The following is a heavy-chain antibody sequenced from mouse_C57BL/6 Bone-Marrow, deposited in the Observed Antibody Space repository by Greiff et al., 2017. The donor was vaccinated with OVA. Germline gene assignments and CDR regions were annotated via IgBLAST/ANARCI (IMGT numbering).Heavy chain of an antibody. Sequence: EVKVEESGPSLVRPSQTLSLTCTVTGFSINSDCYWIWIRQFPGNKLEYIGYTFYSGITYYNPSLESRTYITRDTSKNQFSLKLSSVTTEDTATYYCARGYYGSSFTVWFDVWGTGTTVTVSS. CDR1: GFSINSDCY. CDR2: TFYSGIT. V-gene: IGHV3-3*01. CDR3: ARGYYGSSFTVWFDV. D-gene: IGHD1-1*01. J-gene: IGHJ1*03.